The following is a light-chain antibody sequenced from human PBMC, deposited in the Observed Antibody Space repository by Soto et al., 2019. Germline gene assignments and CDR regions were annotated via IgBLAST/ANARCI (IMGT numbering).Light chain of an antibody. CDR2: GNH. Sequence: QSVLTQPPSVSGAPGQRVTISCSGSSSNIGAGYDVHWYQQLPGTAPKLLISGNHNRPSGVPDRFSGSKSGTSASLAITGLRGEDEGDDYCQSYEGSLSGFYLLGKGTKVT. J-gene: IGLJ1*01. CDR3: QSYEGSLSGFYL. CDR1: SSNIGAGYD. V-gene: IGLV1-40*01.